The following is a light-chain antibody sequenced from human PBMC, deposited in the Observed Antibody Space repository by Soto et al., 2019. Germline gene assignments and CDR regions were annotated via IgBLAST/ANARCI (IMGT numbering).Light chain of an antibody. J-gene: IGKJ4*01. CDR2: DAS. V-gene: IGKV3-15*01. Sequence: EIVMTQSPATLSVSPGEGASLSCWASQNVKTNFAWYQQKPGQTPRLLIFDASIRAAGVPARFSGSGSGTEFTLTINSPQSDDFATDYCQQYDGWPLPFGGGTKVDIK. CDR1: QNVKTN. CDR3: QQYDGWPLP.